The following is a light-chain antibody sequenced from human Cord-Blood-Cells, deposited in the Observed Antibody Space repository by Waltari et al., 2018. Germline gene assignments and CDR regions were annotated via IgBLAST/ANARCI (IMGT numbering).Light chain of an antibody. CDR3: AAWDDSLSGPV. V-gene: IGLV1-47*01. CDR2: RNN. Sequence: QSVLTQPPSASGTPGQRVTISCSGSSSNIGSNYVYWYQQLPGTAPKLLFYRNNTRPSGVPSRFSGSKSGTSAALAISGLRSEDEADYYCAAWDDSLSGPVFGGGTKLTVL. J-gene: IGLJ3*02. CDR1: SSNIGSNY.